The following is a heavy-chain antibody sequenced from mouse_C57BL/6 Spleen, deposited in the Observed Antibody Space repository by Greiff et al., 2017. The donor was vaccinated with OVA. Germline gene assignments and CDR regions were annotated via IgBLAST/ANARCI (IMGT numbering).Heavy chain of an antibody. Sequence: EVQLQQSGPELVKPGASVKMSCKASGYTFTDYNMHWVKQSPGKSLEWIGYINPNNGGTSYNQKFKGKATLTVNKSSSTAYMELRSLTSEDSAVYDCARSGYDYDDYWGQGTTLTVSS. CDR3: ARSGYDYDDY. CDR1: GYTFTDYN. CDR2: INPNNGGT. D-gene: IGHD2-4*01. V-gene: IGHV1-22*01. J-gene: IGHJ2*01.